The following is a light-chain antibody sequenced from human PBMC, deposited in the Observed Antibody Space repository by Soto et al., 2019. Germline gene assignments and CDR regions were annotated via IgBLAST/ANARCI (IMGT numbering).Light chain of an antibody. J-gene: IGLJ3*02. CDR1: SIDVGDNNY. Sequence: QSALAQPASVSGSPGQSITISCSGSSIDVGDNNYVSWYQHHPGKAPKLIIYEVSNRPSGVSNRFSGSKSGNTASLTISGLQAEDEADYYCNSYTSSRSLVFGGGTKVTVL. CDR2: EVS. CDR3: NSYTSSRSLV. V-gene: IGLV2-14*01.